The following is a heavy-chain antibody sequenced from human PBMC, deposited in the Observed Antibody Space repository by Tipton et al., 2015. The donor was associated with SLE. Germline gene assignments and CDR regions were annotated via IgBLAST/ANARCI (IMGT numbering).Heavy chain of an antibody. CDR2: IYHSGSA. Sequence: TLSLTCAVSGASISSGAFSWSWIRQAPGKGLEWIGYIYHSGSAYYNPSLKSRVTISIDGSKNQFSLKVGSVTAADTAVYYCARGMVTWRGAIIGVDVWGQGTTVNVSS. V-gene: IGHV4-30-2*01. CDR1: GASISSGAFS. D-gene: IGHD2-21*02. CDR3: ARGMVTWRGAIIGVDV. J-gene: IGHJ6*02.